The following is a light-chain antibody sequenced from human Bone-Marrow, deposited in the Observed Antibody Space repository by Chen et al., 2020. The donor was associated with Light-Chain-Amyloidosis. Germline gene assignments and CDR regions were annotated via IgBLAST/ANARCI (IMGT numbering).Light chain of an antibody. CDR1: SSNIGSNS. Sequence: QSVLTQPPSASGTPGQRVTISCSGSSSNIGSNSVHWYHQLPGTAPKLLIYTSNQRPAGVPDRFSGSKSGTSASLAISGLQSEYEADYYCAAWDDSLNGVVFGGGTKLTVL. V-gene: IGLV1-44*01. CDR2: TSN. J-gene: IGLJ2*01. CDR3: AAWDDSLNGVV.